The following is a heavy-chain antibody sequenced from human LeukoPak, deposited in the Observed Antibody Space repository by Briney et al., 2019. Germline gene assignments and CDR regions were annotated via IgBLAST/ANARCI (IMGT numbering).Heavy chain of an antibody. V-gene: IGHV3-23*01. J-gene: IGHJ4*02. CDR1: GFSSSIYA. CDR2: IGGSGGST. CDR3: ARQYTTVDLDY. Sequence: GGSLRLSCAASGFSSSIYAMTWVRQAPGKGLEWVSGIGGSGGSTYYATSVKGRFTISRGNSKNTLFLQMNSLRAEDTAVYYCARQYTTVDLDYWGQGTLVTVSS. D-gene: IGHD4-23*01.